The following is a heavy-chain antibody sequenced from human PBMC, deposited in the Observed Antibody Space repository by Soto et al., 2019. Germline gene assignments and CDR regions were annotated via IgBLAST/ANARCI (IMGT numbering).Heavy chain of an antibody. Sequence: EVQLLESGGDLVQPGGSLRLSCAASGFTFSNYAMNWVRQAPGKGLEWVSVISGSGGSTHYADSVKGRFTISRDKSKNTLYLQMNSQRPGDTAVYFCAKRVPVGTLAGGGDYWGQGTLVTV. V-gene: IGHV3-23*01. D-gene: IGHD7-27*01. CDR1: GFTFSNYA. CDR2: ISGSGGST. CDR3: AKRVPVGTLAGGGDY. J-gene: IGHJ4*02.